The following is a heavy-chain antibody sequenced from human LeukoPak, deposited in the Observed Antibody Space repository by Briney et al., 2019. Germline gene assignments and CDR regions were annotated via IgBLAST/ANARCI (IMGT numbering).Heavy chain of an antibody. D-gene: IGHD5-18*01. CDR3: ARGGAQLWFSSDDY. V-gene: IGHV1-46*01. CDR1: GYTFTNYF. Sequence: GASVKVSCKASGYTFTNYFIHWVRQAPGQGLEWMGIIDPSGGGTTYAQKFQGRVTMTGDTSTSTVYMDLSSLRSGDTAVYYCARGGAQLWFSSDDYWGQGTLVTVSS. CDR2: IDPSGGGT. J-gene: IGHJ4*02.